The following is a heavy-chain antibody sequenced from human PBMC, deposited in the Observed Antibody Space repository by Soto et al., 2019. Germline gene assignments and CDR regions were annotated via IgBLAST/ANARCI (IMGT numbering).Heavy chain of an antibody. CDR1: GGTFSSYA. D-gene: IGHD3-3*01. CDR2: IIPIFGTA. V-gene: IGHV1-69*13. CDR3: ARLNDFWSGYWYGMDV. J-gene: IGHJ6*02. Sequence: SVKVSCKASGGTFSSYAISWVRQAPGQGLEWMGGIIPIFGTANYAQKFQGRVTITADESKNQFSLELTSVTAADTAVYYCARLNDFWSGYWYGMDVWGQGTTVTVSS.